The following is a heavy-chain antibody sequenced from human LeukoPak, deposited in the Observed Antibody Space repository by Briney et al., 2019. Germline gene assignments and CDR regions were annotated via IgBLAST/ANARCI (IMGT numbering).Heavy chain of an antibody. CDR1: GFTFSSYS. Sequence: GGSLRLSCAASGFTFSSYSMNWVRQAPGKGLEWVSAISGSGGSTYYADSVKGRFTISRDNSKNTLYLQMNSLRAEDTAVYYCAKVDHYYDSSGYDYWGQGTLVTVSS. V-gene: IGHV3-23*01. J-gene: IGHJ4*02. CDR3: AKVDHYYDSSGYDY. D-gene: IGHD3-22*01. CDR2: ISGSGGST.